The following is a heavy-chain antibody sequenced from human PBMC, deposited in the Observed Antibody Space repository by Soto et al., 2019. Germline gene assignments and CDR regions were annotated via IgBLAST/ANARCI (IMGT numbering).Heavy chain of an antibody. D-gene: IGHD3-3*01. CDR2: IWHDGSNK. Sequence: QVQLVESGGGVVQPGRSLRLSCAASGFTFSSYGMHWVRQAPGKGLEWVAVIWHDGSNKYYADSVKGGFTISRDNSKNTLYLQMNSLRAEDTAVYYCASDRSSPDMPIFGYWGQGTLVTVSS. CDR3: ASDRSSPDMPIFGY. CDR1: GFTFSSYG. J-gene: IGHJ4*02. V-gene: IGHV3-33*01.